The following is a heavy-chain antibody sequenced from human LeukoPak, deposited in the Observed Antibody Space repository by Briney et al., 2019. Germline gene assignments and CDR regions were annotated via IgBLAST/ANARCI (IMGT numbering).Heavy chain of an antibody. Sequence: ASVKVSCKASGYTFTGYYMHWVRQAPGQGLEWMGWINPNSGGTNYAQKFQGRVTITADKSTSTAYMELSSLRSEDTAVYYCARDGLVAGDYYYYMDVWGKGTTVTVSS. J-gene: IGHJ6*03. CDR2: INPNSGGT. CDR1: GYTFTGYY. D-gene: IGHD6-19*01. CDR3: ARDGLVAGDYYYYMDV. V-gene: IGHV1-2*02.